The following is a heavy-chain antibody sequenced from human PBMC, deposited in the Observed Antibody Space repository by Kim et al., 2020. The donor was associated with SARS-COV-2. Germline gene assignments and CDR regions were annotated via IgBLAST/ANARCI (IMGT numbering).Heavy chain of an antibody. D-gene: IGHD3-3*01. CDR1: GGSFSGYY. J-gene: IGHJ4*02. Sequence: SETLSLTCAVYGGSFSGYYWSWIRQPPGKGLEWIGEINHSGSTNYNPSLKSRVTISVDTSKNQFSVKLSSVTAADTAVYYCARVVTIFGVAPDYFDYWGQGTLVTVSS. CDR2: INHSGST. CDR3: ARVVTIFGVAPDYFDY. V-gene: IGHV4-34*01.